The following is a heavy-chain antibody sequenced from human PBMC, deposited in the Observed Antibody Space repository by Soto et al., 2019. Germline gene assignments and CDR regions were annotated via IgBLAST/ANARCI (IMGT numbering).Heavy chain of an antibody. V-gene: IGHV1-69*13. J-gene: IGHJ6*02. CDR2: IIPIFGTA. CDR1: GGTFSSYA. Sequence: SVKVSCKASGGTFSSYAISWVRQAPGQGLEWMGGIIPIFGTANYAQKFQGRVTITADESTSTAYMELSSLRSEDTAVYYCARGSSSWYGQKEHSYYYSGMDVWGQGTTVTVS. CDR3: ARGSSSWYGQKEHSYYYSGMDV. D-gene: IGHD6-13*01.